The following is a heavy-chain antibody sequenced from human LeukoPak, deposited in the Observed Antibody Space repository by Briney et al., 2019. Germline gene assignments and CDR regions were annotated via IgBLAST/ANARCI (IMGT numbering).Heavy chain of an antibody. D-gene: IGHD3-22*01. CDR2: INPNSGGT. J-gene: IGHJ4*02. V-gene: IGHV1-2*06. CDR1: GYXFTGYY. CDR3: ARDSPLYDSSGYYVY. Sequence: GASVKVSCKASGYXFTGYYIHWVRQAPGQGHEWMGPINPNSGGTNYAQKFQGRVTMTRDTSISTAYMELSRLRSDDTAVYYCARDSPLYDSSGYYVYWGQGTLVTVSS.